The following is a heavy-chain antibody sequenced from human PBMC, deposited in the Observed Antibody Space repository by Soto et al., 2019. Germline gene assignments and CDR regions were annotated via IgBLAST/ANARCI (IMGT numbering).Heavy chain of an antibody. J-gene: IGHJ5*02. V-gene: IGHV4-59*01. CDR3: ARESSNIYDRHFRLDP. CDR2: ISHTGQT. Sequence: LSLTCRISGGSIFNYFWTWIRQSPGNRLEWIGDISHTGQTNYNPSLKSRVTLSVDISENEFSLRLASVTPADSALYFCARESSNIYDRHFRLDPWGQGTLVTVSS. D-gene: IGHD3-16*01. CDR1: GGSIFNYF.